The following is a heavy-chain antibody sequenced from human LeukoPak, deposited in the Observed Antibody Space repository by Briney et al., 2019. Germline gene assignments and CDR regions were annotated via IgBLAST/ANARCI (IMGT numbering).Heavy chain of an antibody. CDR2: VSAYNGNT. CDR1: GYTFTSYG. V-gene: IGHV1-18*01. CDR3: ARLNSEVLTLFFDY. J-gene: IGHJ4*02. D-gene: IGHD3-16*01. Sequence: ASVKVSCKASGYTFTSYGISWVRLAPGPGLEWMGLVSAYNGNTNYAQKLQGRVTMTTDTSTSTAYMELRSLRSDDTAVYYCARLNSEVLTLFFDYWGQGTLVTVSS.